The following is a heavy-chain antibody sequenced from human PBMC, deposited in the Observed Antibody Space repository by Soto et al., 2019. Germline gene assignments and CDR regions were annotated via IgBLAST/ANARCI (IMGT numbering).Heavy chain of an antibody. D-gene: IGHD2-15*01. J-gene: IGHJ6*02. V-gene: IGHV3-48*03. CDR1: GFTFSSYE. Sequence: GGSLRLSCAASGFTFSSYEMNWVRQAPGKGLEWVSYISSSGSTIYYADSVKGRFTISRDNAKNSLYLQMNSLRAEDTAVYYCARDELYGMDVWGQGTTVTVSS. CDR3: ARDELYGMDV. CDR2: ISSSGSTI.